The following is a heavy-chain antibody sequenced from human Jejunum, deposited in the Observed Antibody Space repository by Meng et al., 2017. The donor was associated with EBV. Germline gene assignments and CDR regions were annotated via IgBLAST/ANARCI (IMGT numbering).Heavy chain of an antibody. D-gene: IGHD6-13*01. CDR1: GYTFTRYP. Sequence: QDQVFQSGFELKRPCAYIKVSCRASGYTFTRYPMHCVPQAPGQGLEWMGLINTNTGDPTYAQGFTGRFVFSLDTSVSTAYLQISSLKTEDTAVYYCARGGESWYDDDYWGQGTLVTVSS. CDR3: ARGGESWYDDDY. V-gene: IGHV7-4-1*02. CDR2: INTNTGDP. J-gene: IGHJ4*02.